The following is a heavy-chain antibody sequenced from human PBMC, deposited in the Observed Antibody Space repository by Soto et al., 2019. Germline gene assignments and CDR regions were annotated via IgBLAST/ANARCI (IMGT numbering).Heavy chain of an antibody. J-gene: IGHJ4*02. V-gene: IGHV3-30*03. CDR2: ISSDGSDK. CDR1: GFTFSSYG. D-gene: IGHD2-15*01. Sequence: QVQLVESGGGVVQPGRSLRLSCAASGFTFSSYGMHWVRQAPGTGLEWVAVISSDGSDKYYADSVKGRFTISRDNSKYTLYLQMNSLRAEDTAAYYCARDRSGTWSVDFWGQGTLVTVSS. CDR3: ARDRSGTWSVDF.